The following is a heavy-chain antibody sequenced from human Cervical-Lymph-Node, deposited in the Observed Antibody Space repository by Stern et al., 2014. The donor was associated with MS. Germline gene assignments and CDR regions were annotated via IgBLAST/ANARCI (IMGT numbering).Heavy chain of an antibody. D-gene: IGHD5-12*01. CDR3: ARERGYSGYDWLFDY. CDR2: IKQDGSEK. V-gene: IGHV3-7*01. CDR1: GFPFGNYW. J-gene: IGHJ4*02. Sequence: EVQLVESGGGLVQPGGSLGLSCVPSGFPFGNYWLSWVRQAPGRGLGGGATIKQDGSEKYYVDSVKGRFTISRDNARNSLYLEMNSLRAEETAVYYCARERGYSGYDWLFDYWGQGSLVTVSS.